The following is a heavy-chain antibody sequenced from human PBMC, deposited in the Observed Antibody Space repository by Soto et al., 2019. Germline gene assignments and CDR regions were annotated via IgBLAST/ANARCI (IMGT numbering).Heavy chain of an antibody. J-gene: IGHJ3*02. Sequence: SETLSLTCAVYGGSFSGYYWSWIRQPPGKGLEWIGEINHSGSTNYNPSLKSRVTISVDTSKNQFSLKLSSVTAADTAVYYCARDGYDSDAYAFDIWGQGTMVTVSS. CDR2: INHSGST. D-gene: IGHD5-12*01. V-gene: IGHV4-34*01. CDR3: ARDGYDSDAYAFDI. CDR1: GGSFSGYY.